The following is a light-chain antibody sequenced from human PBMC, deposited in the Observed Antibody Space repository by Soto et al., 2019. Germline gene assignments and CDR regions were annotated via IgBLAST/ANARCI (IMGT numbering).Light chain of an antibody. CDR2: DVS. V-gene: IGLV2-14*01. CDR3: CSYTVSSTYVV. CDR1: SSDVGGYNY. Sequence: QSALTQPASVSGSPGQSITISCTGTSSDVGGYNYVSWYQQHPGKAPKLMIYDVSHRPSGVSNRFSGSKSANTAPLTISGLQAEDEADYYCCSYTVSSTYVVFGGGTEVTVL. J-gene: IGLJ2*01.